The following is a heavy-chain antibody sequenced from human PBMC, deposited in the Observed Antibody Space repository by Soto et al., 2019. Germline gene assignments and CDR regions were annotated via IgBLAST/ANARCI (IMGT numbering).Heavy chain of an antibody. CDR3: ARGLGVRYFDWFGAFDI. CDR2: INHSGST. V-gene: IGHV4-34*01. CDR1: GGSFSGYY. D-gene: IGHD3-9*01. Sequence: QVQLQQWGAGLLKPSETLSLTCAVYGGSFSGYYWSWIRQPPGKGLEWIGEINHSGSTNYNPSLKSRVTISVDTSKNQFSLKLNSVTAADTAVYYCARGLGVRYFDWFGAFDIWGQGTMVTVSS. J-gene: IGHJ3*02.